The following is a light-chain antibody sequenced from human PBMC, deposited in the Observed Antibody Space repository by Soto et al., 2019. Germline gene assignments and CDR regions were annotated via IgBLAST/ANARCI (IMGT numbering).Light chain of an antibody. CDR2: DVS. CDR1: SSDVGGYNY. J-gene: IGLJ2*01. V-gene: IGLV2-14*01. Sequence: QSALTQPASVPGSPGQSITISCTGTSSDVGGYNYVSWYQQHPGKAPKLMIYDVSNRPSGVSNRFSGSKSGNTASLTISGLQAEDEADYYCSSYTSSSTLGVFGGGT. CDR3: SSYTSSSTLGV.